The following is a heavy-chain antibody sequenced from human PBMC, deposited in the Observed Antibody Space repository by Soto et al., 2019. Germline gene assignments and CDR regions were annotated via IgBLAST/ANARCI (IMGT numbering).Heavy chain of an antibody. CDR3: ARDRTNYSKSHYYYYGMDV. V-gene: IGHV1-2*02. Sequence: ASVKVSCKASGFTFIGYSIHWVRQAPGQGLEWIGWIIPNTGDTNYAQNFHDRVTMTTDTSISTAYMELSSLRSEDTAVYYCARDRTNYSKSHYYYYGMDVWGQGTTVTVSS. D-gene: IGHD4-4*01. CDR2: IIPNTGDT. J-gene: IGHJ6*02. CDR1: GFTFIGYS.